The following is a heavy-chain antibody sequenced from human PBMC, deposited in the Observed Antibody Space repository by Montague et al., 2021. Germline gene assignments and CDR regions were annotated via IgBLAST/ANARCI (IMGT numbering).Heavy chain of an antibody. J-gene: IGHJ4*02. CDR1: GGSLSEYY. D-gene: IGHD3-10*01. V-gene: IGHV4-34*01. CDR3: ASDRGPFGY. CDR2: VRHIGST. Sequence: SETLSLTCGVYGGSLSEYYWTWIRQSPEKGLEWIGEVRHIGSTNYNPSLKSRVTMSVDKSKNQFSLKLRSVTAADTAVYYCASDRGPFGYWGQGTVVTASS.